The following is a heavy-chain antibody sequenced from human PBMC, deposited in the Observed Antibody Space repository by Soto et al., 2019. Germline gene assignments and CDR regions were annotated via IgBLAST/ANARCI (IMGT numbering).Heavy chain of an antibody. V-gene: IGHV4-4*03. CDR2: IYRTGST. CDR1: GGSFTSNNW. J-gene: IGHJ4*02. Sequence: PETLSLPCAVSGGSFTSNNWWTWVRQPPGQGLEWIGEIYRTGSTNYNPSLKSRVTISLDKSENQFSLKVTSLTAADTAVYYCASRDPGTSVDYSGQVTLVTLSS. D-gene: IGHD1-7*01. CDR3: ASRDPGTSVDY.